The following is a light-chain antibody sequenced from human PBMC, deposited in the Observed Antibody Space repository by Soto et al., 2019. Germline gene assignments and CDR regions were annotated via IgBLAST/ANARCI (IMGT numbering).Light chain of an antibody. J-gene: IGLJ2*01. CDR3: QAWDRSSALV. V-gene: IGLV3-1*01. CDR1: KLGDKY. CDR2: QDT. Sequence: SYELTQTPSVSVSPGQTATITCSGDKLGDKYVCWYQHKPGQSPTLVIYQDTKRPSGIPERFSGSNSGNTATLTISGTQAMDEAEYYCQAWDRSSALVFGGGTKPTVL.